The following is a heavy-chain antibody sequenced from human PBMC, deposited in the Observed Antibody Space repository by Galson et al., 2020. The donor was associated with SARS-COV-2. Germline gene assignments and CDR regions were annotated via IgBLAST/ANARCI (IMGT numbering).Heavy chain of an antibody. CDR3: ATGGTVITLGDS. Sequence: GGSLRLSCAASGFPFNIYAMHWVHQAPGKGLEWVAVISYDETNKSYADSVKGRFTISRDNSKNTLYLHMNSLRPEDTAVYYCATGGTVITLGDSWGQGTLVTVSS. D-gene: IGHD3-16*01. J-gene: IGHJ4*02. CDR1: GFPFNIYA. CDR2: ISYDETNK. V-gene: IGHV3-30*04.